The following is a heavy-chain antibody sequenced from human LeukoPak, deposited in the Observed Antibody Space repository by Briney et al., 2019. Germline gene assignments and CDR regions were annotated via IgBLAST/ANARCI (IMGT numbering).Heavy chain of an antibody. V-gene: IGHV3-7*01. J-gene: IGHJ4*02. D-gene: IGHD3-22*01. CDR3: ARDYYDSSGYQYYFDN. CDR1: GFTFSSYW. CDR2: IKQDGSEK. Sequence: GGSLRLSCAASGFTFSSYWMSWVRQAPGKGLEWVANIKQDGSEKYYVDSVKGRFTISRDNAKNSLYLQMNSLRAEDTAVYYCARDYYDSSGYQYYFDNWGQGTLVTVSS.